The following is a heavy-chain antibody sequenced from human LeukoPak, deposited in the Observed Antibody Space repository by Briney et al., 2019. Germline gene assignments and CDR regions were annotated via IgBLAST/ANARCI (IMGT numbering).Heavy chain of an antibody. D-gene: IGHD3-10*01. Sequence: SETLSLTCTVSGGVLYNHYWSWIRQTPGKGLEWIGYIYYNGDTKYNPSLKSRVTISVDTSKNQFSLKLSSVTAADTAVYYCARESLVRGVLSAFDIWGQGTMVTVSS. V-gene: IGHV4-59*11. CDR3: ARESLVRGVLSAFDI. CDR2: IYYNGDT. J-gene: IGHJ3*02. CDR1: GGVLYNHY.